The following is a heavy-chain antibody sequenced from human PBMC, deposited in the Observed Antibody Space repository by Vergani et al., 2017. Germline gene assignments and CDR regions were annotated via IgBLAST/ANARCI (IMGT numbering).Heavy chain of an antibody. D-gene: IGHD1-1*01. CDR1: EYSFGNYW. CDR2: SYPADSDT. CDR3: ARHTTYTDS. V-gene: IGHV5-51*01. Sequence: EVELVQSGPEMRTPGESLKISCKGSEYSFGNYWMGWVRQMPGKGLEWMGISYPADSDTRYSPSFQGQVTISADKSISTAFLQWDSLKASDTALYYCARHTTYTDSWGQGTLVTVSS. J-gene: IGHJ4*02.